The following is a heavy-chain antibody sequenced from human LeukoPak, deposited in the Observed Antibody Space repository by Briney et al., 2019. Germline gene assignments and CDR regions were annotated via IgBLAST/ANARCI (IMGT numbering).Heavy chain of an antibody. V-gene: IGHV4-34*01. D-gene: IGHD6-6*01. Sequence: SETLSLTCAVYGGSFSGYYRSWIRQPPGKGLEWIGEINHSGSTNYNPSLKSRVTISVDTSKNQFSLKLSSVTAADTAVYYCAGRRIAARRALGYWGQGTLVTVSS. CDR2: INHSGST. J-gene: IGHJ4*02. CDR3: AGRRIAARRALGY. CDR1: GGSFSGYY.